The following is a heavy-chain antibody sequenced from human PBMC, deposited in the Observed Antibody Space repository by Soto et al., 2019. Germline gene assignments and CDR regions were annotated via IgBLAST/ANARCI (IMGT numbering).Heavy chain of an antibody. V-gene: IGHV6-1*01. CDR2: TYYRSKWYN. Sequence: SQTLSLTCAISGDSVSSNSAAWNWIRQSPSRGLEWLGRTYYRSKWYNDYAVSVKSRITINPDTSKNQFSLQLNSVTPEDTAVYYCARDEGDCSGGSCYDLMDVWGQGTTVTVSS. CDR3: ARDEGDCSGGSCYDLMDV. CDR1: GDSVSSNSAA. D-gene: IGHD2-15*01. J-gene: IGHJ6*02.